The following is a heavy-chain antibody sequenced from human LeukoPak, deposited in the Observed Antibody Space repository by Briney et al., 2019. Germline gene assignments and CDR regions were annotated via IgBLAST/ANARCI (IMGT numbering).Heavy chain of an antibody. V-gene: IGHV3-23*01. CDR2: ISGSGGST. CDR1: XXXFXSYA. CDR3: AKDGATVPQYYFDY. Sequence: GGSXRLSXAASXXXFXSYAMSWVRQAPGKGLEWVSAISGSGGSTYYADSVKGRFTISRDNSKNTLYLQMNSLRAEDTAVYYCAKDGATVPQYYFDYWGQGTLVTVSS. J-gene: IGHJ4*02. D-gene: IGHD1-26*01.